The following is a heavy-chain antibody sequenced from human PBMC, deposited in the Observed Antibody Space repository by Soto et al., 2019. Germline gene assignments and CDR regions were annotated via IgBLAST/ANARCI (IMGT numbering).Heavy chain of an antibody. J-gene: IGHJ1*01. D-gene: IGHD1-26*01. V-gene: IGHV3-23*01. CDR3: AKDRGAVGDTTLEH. CDR2: IGVSSGST. Sequence: GGSLTLSCAASGFTFSGYVMSWVRQAPGKRLEWVSAIGVSSGSTDYAESVQGRFTISRDNSKSTLYLQMNGLRAEDTAVYYCAKDRGAVGDTTLEHWGQGXLVTVSS. CDR1: GFTFSGYV.